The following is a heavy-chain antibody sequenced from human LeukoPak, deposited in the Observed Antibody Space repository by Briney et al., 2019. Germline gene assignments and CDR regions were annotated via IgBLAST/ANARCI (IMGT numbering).Heavy chain of an antibody. Sequence: PGGSLRLSCAASGFTFSSYAMHWVRQAPGKGLEWVAVVSYDGSNKYYADSVKGRFTISRDNSKNTLYLQMNSLRAKDTAMYYCARGDSLIVVVTEFDYWGRGTLVTVSS. CDR1: GFTFSSYA. D-gene: IGHD3-22*01. V-gene: IGHV3-30-3*01. CDR3: ARGDSLIVVVTEFDY. J-gene: IGHJ4*02. CDR2: VSYDGSNK.